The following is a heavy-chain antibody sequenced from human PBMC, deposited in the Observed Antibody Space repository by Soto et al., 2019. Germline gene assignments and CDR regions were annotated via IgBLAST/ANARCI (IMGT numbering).Heavy chain of an antibody. D-gene: IGHD3-22*01. J-gene: IGHJ4*02. CDR3: ARSRDSRGYSIYY. Sequence: QVQLWQSGAPVKKPGASVKGSCKASLGTFSSYAISWVRQEPGQGREWMGGIIPIFGTANYAQKFQGRVTITADKSTSTAYMELSSLRSEDTAVYYCARSRDSRGYSIYYWGQGNLGTVSS. CDR1: LGTFSSYA. V-gene: IGHV1-69*06. CDR2: IIPIFGTA.